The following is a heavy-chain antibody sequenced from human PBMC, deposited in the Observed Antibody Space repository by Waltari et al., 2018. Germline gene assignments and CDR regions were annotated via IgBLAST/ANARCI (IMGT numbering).Heavy chain of an antibody. CDR3: ARGSVRGNQEFDY. J-gene: IGHJ4*02. V-gene: IGHV4-34*11. Sequence: QVQLQQWGAGLLKPSETLSLTCAVYGGSFSRNYWSWIRQPPGKGLEWIGYIYYSGSTNYNPSLKSRVTISGDTSKNHFSLRLSSVTAADTAVYYCARGSVRGNQEFDYWGQGTLVTVSS. CDR1: GGSFSRNY. CDR2: IYYSGST. D-gene: IGHD3-10*02.